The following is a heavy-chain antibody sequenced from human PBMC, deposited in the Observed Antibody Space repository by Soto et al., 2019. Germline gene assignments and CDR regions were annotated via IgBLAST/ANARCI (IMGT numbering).Heavy chain of an antibody. CDR1: GGSISSYY. D-gene: IGHD6-19*01. Sequence: SETLSLTCTVSGGSISSYYWSWIRQPPGKGLEWIGYIYYSGSTNYNPSLKSRVTISVDTSKNEFSLKLNSVTAADTAVYYCARFSGWYSAFDYWGQGTPVTVS. J-gene: IGHJ4*02. CDR2: IYYSGST. CDR3: ARFSGWYSAFDY. V-gene: IGHV4-59*01.